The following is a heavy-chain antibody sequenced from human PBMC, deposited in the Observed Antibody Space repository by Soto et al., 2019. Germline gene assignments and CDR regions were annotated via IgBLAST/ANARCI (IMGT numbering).Heavy chain of an antibody. CDR3: VKGGSHWFDP. Sequence: SETLSLTCFVSGGSVTSYHWSWVRQPPGKGLEWIGYISFSGSTKYIPSLEGRVTISVDTSKNQFSLKLYSVTAADTALYYCVKGGSHWFDPWGQGALVTVSS. V-gene: IGHV4-59*02. D-gene: IGHD3-10*01. CDR1: GGSVTSYH. CDR2: ISFSGST. J-gene: IGHJ5*02.